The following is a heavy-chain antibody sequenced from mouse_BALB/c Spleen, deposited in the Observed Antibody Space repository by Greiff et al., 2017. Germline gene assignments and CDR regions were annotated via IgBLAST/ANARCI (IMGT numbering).Heavy chain of an antibody. J-gene: IGHJ4*01. CDR2: IRNKANGYTT. D-gene: IGHD1-1*01. CDR3: ARDKGVVAYYYAMDY. V-gene: IGHV7-3*02. CDR1: GFTFTDYY. Sequence: EVHLVESGGGLVQPGGSLRLSCATSGFTFTDYYMSWVRQPPGKALEWLGFIRNKANGYTTEYSASVKGRFTISRDNSQSILYLQMNTLRAEDSATYYCARDKGVVAYYYAMDYWGQGTSVTVSS.